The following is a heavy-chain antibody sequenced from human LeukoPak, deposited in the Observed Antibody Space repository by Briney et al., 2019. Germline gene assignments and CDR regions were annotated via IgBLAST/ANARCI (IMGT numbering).Heavy chain of an antibody. CDR1: GYTFTGYY. CDR2: INPNTGGT. J-gene: IGHJ3*02. V-gene: IGHV1-2*02. D-gene: IGHD2-15*01. Sequence: ASVKVSCKASGYTFTGYYIHWVRQAPGQGLEWMGWINPNTGGTNYAQKFQGRVTMTRDTSISTAYMELSRLRSDDTAVYYCAREGDIVVVVAATDGAFDIWGQGTMVTVSS. CDR3: AREGDIVVVVAATDGAFDI.